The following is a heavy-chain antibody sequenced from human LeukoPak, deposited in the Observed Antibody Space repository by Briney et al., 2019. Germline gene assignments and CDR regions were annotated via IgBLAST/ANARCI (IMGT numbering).Heavy chain of an antibody. J-gene: IGHJ4*02. CDR1: GYTLTDYY. CDR3: ARVGYYESSGYYEY. CDR2: INPNSGGT. V-gene: IGHV1-2*06. Sequence: ASVKVSCKASGYTLTDYYMHWVRQAPGQGLEWMGRINPNSGGTDYAQKFQGRVTMTRDTSISTVYMELSRLRSDDTAVYYCARVGYYESSGYYEYWGQGTLVTVSS. D-gene: IGHD3-22*01.